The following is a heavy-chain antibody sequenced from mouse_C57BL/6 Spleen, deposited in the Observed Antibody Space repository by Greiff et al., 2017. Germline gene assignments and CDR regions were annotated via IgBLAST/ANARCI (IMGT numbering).Heavy chain of an antibody. J-gene: IGHJ2*01. Sequence: QVQLQQPGAELVKPGASVKLSCKASGYTFTSYWMHWVKQRPGQGLEWIGMIHPNSGSTNYNEKFKSKATLTVDKSSSTAYMQLSSLTSEDSAVYYCARGMIYYGNYIDYWGQGTTLTVSS. D-gene: IGHD2-1*01. V-gene: IGHV1-64*01. CDR3: ARGMIYYGNYIDY. CDR1: GYTFTSYW. CDR2: IHPNSGST.